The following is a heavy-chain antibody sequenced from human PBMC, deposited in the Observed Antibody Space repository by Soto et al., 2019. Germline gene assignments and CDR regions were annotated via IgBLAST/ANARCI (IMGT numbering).Heavy chain of an antibody. V-gene: IGHV4-34*01. CDR1: GGSVNGYY. D-gene: IGHD3-3*01. Sequence: SETLSLTCAVYGGSVNGYYWNWLRQPPGKGLEWIGEINHTGGTHYNPSLKSRVTMSVDTSKNQFSLRLSSVTAADTAIYYCATRITVFGLLIPPFDPWGQGTQVTVSS. CDR3: ATRITVFGLLIPPFDP. J-gene: IGHJ5*02. CDR2: INHTGGT.